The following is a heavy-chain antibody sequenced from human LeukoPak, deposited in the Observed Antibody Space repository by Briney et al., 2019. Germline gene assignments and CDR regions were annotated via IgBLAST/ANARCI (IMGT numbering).Heavy chain of an antibody. CDR1: GGSISSGDYY. D-gene: IGHD2-2*01. V-gene: IGHV4-30-4*08. CDR3: ARVGCSSTSCNRYFDY. Sequence: SQTLSLTCTVSGGSISSGDYYWSWIRQPPGKGLEWIGYIYYSGSTYYNPSLKSRVTISVDTSKNQFSLKLSSVTAGDTAVYYCARVGCSSTSCNRYFDYWGQGTLVTVSS. CDR2: IYYSGST. J-gene: IGHJ4*02.